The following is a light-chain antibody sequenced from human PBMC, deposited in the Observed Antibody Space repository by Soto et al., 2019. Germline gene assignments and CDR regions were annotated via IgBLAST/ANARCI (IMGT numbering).Light chain of an antibody. V-gene: IGLV2-8*01. CDR1: RRDVGGYNY. Sequence: QSALTQPPSASGSPGQSVRISCTGTRRDVGGYNYVAWYQQHPGKAPKLIIYEVTKRPSGVPDRFSGSKSGNTASLTVSGLQAEDEAEYYCSSYVGNDVFVFGTGTKVTVL. CDR2: EVT. CDR3: SSYVGNDVFV. J-gene: IGLJ1*01.